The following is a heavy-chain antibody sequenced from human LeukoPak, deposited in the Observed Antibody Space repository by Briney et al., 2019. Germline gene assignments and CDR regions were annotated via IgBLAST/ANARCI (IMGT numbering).Heavy chain of an antibody. J-gene: IGHJ4*02. CDR3: ARGVTMVRGVIMPHYFDY. Sequence: SETLSLTCTVSGGSISSGDYYWSWIRQPPGKGLEWIGYIYYSGSTYYNPSLKSRVTISVDTSKNQFSLKLSSVTAADTAVYYCARGVTMVRGVIMPHYFDYWGQGTLVTVSS. V-gene: IGHV4-30-4*01. CDR2: IYYSGST. D-gene: IGHD3-10*01. CDR1: GGSISSGDYY.